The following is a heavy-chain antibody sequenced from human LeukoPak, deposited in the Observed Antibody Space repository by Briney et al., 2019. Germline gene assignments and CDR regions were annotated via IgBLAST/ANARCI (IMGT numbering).Heavy chain of an antibody. CDR3: ARGPWNPARFDS. D-gene: IGHD1-1*01. J-gene: IGHJ4*02. CDR1: GYTFTGYY. CDR2: INPNSGGT. Sequence: ASVKVSCKASGYTFTGYYMHWVRQAPGQGLEWMGWINPNSGGTNYAQKFQGRVTMTRDTSIGTAYMELSRLRSEDTAVYYCARGPWNPARFDSWGQGTRVTVSS. V-gene: IGHV1-2*02.